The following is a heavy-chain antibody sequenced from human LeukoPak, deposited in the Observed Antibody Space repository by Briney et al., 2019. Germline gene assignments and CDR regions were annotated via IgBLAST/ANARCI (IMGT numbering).Heavy chain of an antibody. CDR3: ARDHYDTSGYYTPAFDY. D-gene: IGHD3-22*01. J-gene: IGHJ4*02. CDR1: GFTFSSYW. Sequence: GGSLRLSCAASGFTFSSYWMSWVRQAPGLGLEWVANIKQDGSEKHYVDSVKGRFTISRDNAKKSLYLQINSLRDEDTAVYYCARDHYDTSGYYTPAFDYWGQGTLVTVSS. V-gene: IGHV3-7*01. CDR2: IKQDGSEK.